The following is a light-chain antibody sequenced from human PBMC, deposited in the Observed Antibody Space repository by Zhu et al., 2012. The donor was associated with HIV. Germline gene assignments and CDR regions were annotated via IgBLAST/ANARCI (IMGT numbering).Light chain of an antibody. J-gene: IGKJ4*01. CDR3: QQRLRWPLT. Sequence: EIVLTQSPVTLSLSPGQRATLSCRASQGINLYLAWYQQKPGQVPRLLIYDTSNRATGVPARFSGSGSRTDFTLTISSLEPEDSAVYYCQQRLRWPLTFGGGTKVEI. V-gene: IGKV3-11*01. CDR1: QGINLY. CDR2: DTS.